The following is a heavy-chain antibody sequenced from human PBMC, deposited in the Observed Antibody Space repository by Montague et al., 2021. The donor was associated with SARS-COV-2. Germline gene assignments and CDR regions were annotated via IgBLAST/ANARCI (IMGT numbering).Heavy chain of an antibody. J-gene: IGHJ4*02. CDR1: GGSISSYY. CDR3: ARGLEGYSSGWYWDY. CDR2: IYYSGST. D-gene: IGHD6-19*01. V-gene: IGHV4-59*08. Sequence: SETLSLTCTVSGGSISSYYWSWTRQPPGKGLEWIGYIYYSGSTNXNHSLKSRVTISVDTSKNQFSLKLSSVTAADTAVYYCARGLEGYSSGWYWDYWGQGTLVTVSS.